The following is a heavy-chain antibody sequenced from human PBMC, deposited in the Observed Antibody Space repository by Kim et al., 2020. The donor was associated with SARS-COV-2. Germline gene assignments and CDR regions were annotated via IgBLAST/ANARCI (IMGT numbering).Heavy chain of an antibody. CDR2: I. CDR3: ARDGSGDWFDP. J-gene: IGHJ5*02. Sequence: IYYADSVKGRFTISRDNAKNSLYLQMHSLRAEDTAVYYCARDGSGDWFDPWGQGTLVTVSS. V-gene: IGHV3-21*01. D-gene: IGHD6-19*01.